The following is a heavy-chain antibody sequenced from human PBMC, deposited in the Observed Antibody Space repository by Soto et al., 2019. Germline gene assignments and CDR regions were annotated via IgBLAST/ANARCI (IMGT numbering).Heavy chain of an antibody. CDR3: AKKVNSGSGSQFFDY. J-gene: IGHJ4*02. V-gene: IGHV3-23*01. D-gene: IGHD3-10*01. CDR1: GFTFSSYA. CDR2: FRSGGDEYTT. Sequence: PGGSLRLSCAASGFTFSSYAMSWGRQAPGKGLEWVSGFRSGGDEYTTYYADSVRGRFTISRDNSKNTLFLQMNSLRAEDTAIYYCAKKVNSGSGSQFFDYWGQGTLVTVPS.